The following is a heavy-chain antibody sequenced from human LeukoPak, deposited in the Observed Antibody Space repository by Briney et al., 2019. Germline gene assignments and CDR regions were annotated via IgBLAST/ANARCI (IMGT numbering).Heavy chain of an antibody. D-gene: IGHD6-13*01. CDR2: ISYDGSNK. CDR1: GFTFSSYA. Sequence: GRSRRLSCAASGFTFSSYAMHWVRQAPGKGLEWVAVISYDGSNKYYADSVKGRFTISRDNSKNTLYLQMNSLRAEDTAVYYCASSAAALDYWGQGTLVTVSS. V-gene: IGHV3-30*01. CDR3: ASSAAALDY. J-gene: IGHJ4*02.